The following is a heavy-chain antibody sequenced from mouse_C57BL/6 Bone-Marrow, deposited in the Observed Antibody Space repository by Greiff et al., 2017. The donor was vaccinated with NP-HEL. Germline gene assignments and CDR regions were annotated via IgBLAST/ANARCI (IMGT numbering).Heavy chain of an antibody. J-gene: IGHJ4*01. V-gene: IGHV2-4*01. CDR2: IWSGGST. D-gene: IGHD1-1*01. Sequence: QVQLQQSGPGLVQPSQSLSITCTVSGFSLTSYGVHWVRQPPGKGLEWLGVIWSGGSTDYNAAFVSRLSISKDNSKSQVFFKMNSLQADDTAIYYCAKRTGYYYGSSFYAMDYWGQGTSVTVSS. CDR1: GFSLTSYG. CDR3: AKRTGYYYGSSFYAMDY.